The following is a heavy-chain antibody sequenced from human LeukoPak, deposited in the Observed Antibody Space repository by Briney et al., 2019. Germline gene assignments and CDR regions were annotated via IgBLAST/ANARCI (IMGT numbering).Heavy chain of an antibody. D-gene: IGHD3-10*01. Sequence: SETLSLTCTVSGGSIRSRSYYWGWICQPPGKGLEWIGYTYYSGNTFYNPSLKSRVTISVDTSKNQFSLKLSSVTAADTAVYYCARHSVEDYYGAGSYLDYWGQGTLVTVSS. J-gene: IGHJ4*02. V-gene: IGHV4-39*01. CDR2: TYYSGNT. CDR3: ARHSVEDYYGAGSYLDY. CDR1: GGSIRSRSYY.